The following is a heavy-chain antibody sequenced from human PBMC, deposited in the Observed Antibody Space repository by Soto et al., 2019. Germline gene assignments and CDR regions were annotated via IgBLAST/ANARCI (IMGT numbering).Heavy chain of an antibody. D-gene: IGHD3-22*01. V-gene: IGHV1-24*01. Sequence: ASVKVSCKVSGYTLTELSMHWVRQAPGKGLEWMGGFDPEDGETIYAQKFQGRVTMTEDTSTDTAYMELSSLRSEDTAVYYCATDGVRYYDSSGYYTFDYWGQGTLVTVS. CDR3: ATDGVRYYDSSGYYTFDY. CDR1: GYTLTELS. CDR2: FDPEDGET. J-gene: IGHJ4*02.